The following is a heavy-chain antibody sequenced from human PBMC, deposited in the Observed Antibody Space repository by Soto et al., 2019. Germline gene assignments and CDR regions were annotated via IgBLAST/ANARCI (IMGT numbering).Heavy chain of an antibody. V-gene: IGHV3-7*01. Sequence: GGSLSLSCAASGFTFSSYWMSWVRQAPGKGLEWVANIKQDGSEKYYVDSVKGRFTISRDNAKDSLYLQMNSLRAEDTAVYYCARDSGYGDYFAFDIWGQGTMVTVSS. D-gene: IGHD4-17*01. J-gene: IGHJ3*02. CDR2: IKQDGSEK. CDR1: GFTFSSYW. CDR3: ARDSGYGDYFAFDI.